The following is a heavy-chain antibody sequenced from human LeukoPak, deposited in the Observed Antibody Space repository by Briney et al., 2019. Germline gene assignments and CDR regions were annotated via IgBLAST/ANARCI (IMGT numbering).Heavy chain of an antibody. CDR1: GITFRSYG. Sequence: GGSLRLSCAASGITFRSYGMHWVRQAPGKGLEWVANIKQDGSEKYYVDSVKGRFTISRDNAENSLYLQMNSLRAEDTAVYYCARALILIPTCFDSWGQGTLVTVSS. J-gene: IGHJ4*02. V-gene: IGHV3-7*05. D-gene: IGHD3-9*01. CDR2: IKQDGSEK. CDR3: ARALILIPTCFDS.